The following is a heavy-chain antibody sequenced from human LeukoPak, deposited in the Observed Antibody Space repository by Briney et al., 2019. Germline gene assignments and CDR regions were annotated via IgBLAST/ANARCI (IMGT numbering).Heavy chain of an antibody. J-gene: IGHJ4*02. CDR1: GYSISSGYY. CDR3: ARGVLVVTTDDY. CDR2: FYHGGST. Sequence: SETLSLTCTVSGYSISSGYYWGWIRQSPGKGLEWIGSFYHGGSTYYNPSLKSRVTISVDTSKNQFSLKLTSVTAADTAVYYCARGVLVVTTDDYWGQGTLVTVSS. D-gene: IGHD2-21*02. V-gene: IGHV4-38-2*02.